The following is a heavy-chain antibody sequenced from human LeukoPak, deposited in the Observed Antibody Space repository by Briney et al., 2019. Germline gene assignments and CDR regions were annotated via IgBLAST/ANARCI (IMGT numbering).Heavy chain of an antibody. J-gene: IGHJ4*02. CDR3: ARYFHDGVHYHFDY. CDR1: GGSIGSGSYY. D-gene: IGHD3-9*01. Sequence: SETLSLTCTVSGGSIGSGSYYWSWIRQPAGKGLEWIGRIYTSGSTNYNPSLKSRVTISVDTSKNQFSLKLSSVTAADTAVYYCARYFHDGVHYHFDYWGQGTLVTVSS. V-gene: IGHV4-61*02. CDR2: IYTSGST.